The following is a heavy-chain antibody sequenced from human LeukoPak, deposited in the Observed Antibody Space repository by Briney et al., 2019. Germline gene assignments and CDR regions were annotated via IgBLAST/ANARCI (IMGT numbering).Heavy chain of an antibody. Sequence: GASVKVSCKASGYTFTGYYMHWVRQAPGQGLEWMGWINPNSGGTNYAQKFQGRVTMTRDTSISTAYMELSRLRSDDTAVYYCARTHYDSSGYYSVQLFDYWGQGTLVTVS. CDR3: ARTHYDSSGYYSVQLFDY. CDR1: GYTFTGYY. J-gene: IGHJ4*02. V-gene: IGHV1-2*02. D-gene: IGHD3-22*01. CDR2: INPNSGGT.